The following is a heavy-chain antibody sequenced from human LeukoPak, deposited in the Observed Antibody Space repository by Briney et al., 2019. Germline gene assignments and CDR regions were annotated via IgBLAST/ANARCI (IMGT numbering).Heavy chain of an antibody. D-gene: IGHD2-2*01. CDR2: IYTSGST. Sequence: SETLSLTCTVSGGSISSGSYYWSWIRQPAGKGLEWIGRIYTSGSTNYNPSLKSRVTISVDTSKNQFSLKLSSVTAADTAVYYCARAEDGCSDASCYGHWGQGTLVTVSS. CDR1: GGSISSGSYY. CDR3: ARAEDGCSDASCYGH. V-gene: IGHV4-61*02. J-gene: IGHJ4*02.